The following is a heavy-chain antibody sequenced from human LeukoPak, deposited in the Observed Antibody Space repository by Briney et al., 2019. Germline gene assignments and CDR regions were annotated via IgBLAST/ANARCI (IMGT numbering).Heavy chain of an antibody. CDR2: IYSGGNT. Sequence: PGGSLRLSCAASGFTFSSYAMSWVRQAPGKGLEWVSVIYSGGNTYYADSVKGRFIISRDNSKNTLYLQMNSLRAEDTAVYYCARLRSGASRSYFDYWGQGTLVTVSS. D-gene: IGHD1-26*01. CDR1: GFTFSSYA. CDR3: ARLRSGASRSYFDY. J-gene: IGHJ4*02. V-gene: IGHV3-66*04.